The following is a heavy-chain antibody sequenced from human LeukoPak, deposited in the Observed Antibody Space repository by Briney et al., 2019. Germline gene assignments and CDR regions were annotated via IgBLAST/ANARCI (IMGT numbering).Heavy chain of an antibody. CDR3: ARDTTAAAGIDAFDI. Sequence: GASVKVSCKASGYTFTAYYIHWVRQAPGQRLEWMGWVSPNNGGTNYAQKFQGRVTMTRDTSISTLYMDLNSLRTEDTALYYCARDTTAAAGIDAFDIWGQGTMVTVSS. D-gene: IGHD6-13*01. J-gene: IGHJ3*02. CDR1: GYTFTAYY. CDR2: VSPNNGGT. V-gene: IGHV1-2*02.